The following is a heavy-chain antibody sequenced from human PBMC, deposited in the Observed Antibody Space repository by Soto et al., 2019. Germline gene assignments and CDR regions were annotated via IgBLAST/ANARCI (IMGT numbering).Heavy chain of an antibody. D-gene: IGHD6-13*01. CDR3: ARGDRYSSND. Sequence: SQPLSLTCSVSGGSITSGAYYCCWIRQHPGKGLEWIGYIYYSGSTYYNPSLKSRVTISVDTSKNQFSLKLSSVTAADTAVYYCARGDRYSSNDWGQGTLVTVSS. J-gene: IGHJ4*02. CDR1: GGSITSGAYY. V-gene: IGHV4-31*03. CDR2: IYYSGST.